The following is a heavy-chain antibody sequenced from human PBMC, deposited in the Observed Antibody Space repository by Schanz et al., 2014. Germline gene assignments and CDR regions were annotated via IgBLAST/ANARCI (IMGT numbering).Heavy chain of an antibody. CDR2: IIPILGIA. D-gene: IGHD5-12*01. CDR3: ARDLTIDAGYVVHYCYYGMDV. J-gene: IGHJ6*02. Sequence: VQSGAEVKKPGASVKVSCKASGYTFISYGIKWVRQAPGQGLEWMGRIIPILGIANYAQKFQGRVTNTADKSASTAYMDLSSLRPEDTAVYYCARDLTIDAGYVVHYCYYGMDVWGQGTTVTVSS. V-gene: IGHV1-69*04. CDR1: GYTFISYG.